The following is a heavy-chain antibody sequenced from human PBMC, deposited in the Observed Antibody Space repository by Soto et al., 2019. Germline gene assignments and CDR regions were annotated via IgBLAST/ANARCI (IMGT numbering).Heavy chain of an antibody. Sequence: EVQLLDSGGGLVQPGGSLRLSCAASGFTFSNYAMTWVRQGPGKGLEWVSGISGSGGRSYYVDSVKGRFTISRDNSKNTLYLQMNSRRAEDTAVYYCAKAYFVWSSEQPYYFDYWGQGTLVTVSS. D-gene: IGHD3-16*01. CDR2: ISGSGGRS. CDR1: GFTFSNYA. V-gene: IGHV3-23*01. J-gene: IGHJ4*02. CDR3: AKAYFVWSSEQPYYFDY.